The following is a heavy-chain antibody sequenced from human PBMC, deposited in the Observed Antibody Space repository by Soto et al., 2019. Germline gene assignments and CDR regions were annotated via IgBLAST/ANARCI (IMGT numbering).Heavy chain of an antibody. V-gene: IGHV4-30-4*01. CDR2: IYYSGNT. CDR1: GGSISSGYYY. Sequence: SETLSLTCSVSGGSISSGYYYWSWIRQPPGKGLEWIGNIYYSGNTYYNPPLKSRLIISIDTSKNQFSLKVGSVTAADTAVYYCASSSLYGGSWYFDLWGRGTMVTVSS. J-gene: IGHJ2*01. CDR3: ASSSLYGGSWYFDL. D-gene: IGHD2-2*02.